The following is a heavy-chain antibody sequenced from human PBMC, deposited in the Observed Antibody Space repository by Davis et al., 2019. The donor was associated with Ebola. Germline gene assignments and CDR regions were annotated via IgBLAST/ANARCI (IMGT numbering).Heavy chain of an antibody. J-gene: IGHJ4*02. CDR1: GFDFSDFY. V-gene: IGHV3-11*01. D-gene: IGHD4-17*01. CDR2: INRGSST. Sequence: GESLKISCAAPGFDFSDFYMNWIRQAPGKGLEWIAYINRGSSTYYADSVKGRFTISRDNAKDSVYLQMTSLSADDTAVYYCARSETTTSFDHWGQGTLVTVSS. CDR3: ARSETTTSFDH.